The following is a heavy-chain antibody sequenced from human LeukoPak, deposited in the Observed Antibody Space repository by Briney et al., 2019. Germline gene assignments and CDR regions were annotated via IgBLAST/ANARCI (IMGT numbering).Heavy chain of an antibody. CDR2: ISGSGGST. CDR3: AKRGPDYDSRGYSYYFDY. Sequence: GGSLRLSCSASGFTFSSYAMSWVRQAPGKGLEWVSAISGSGGSTYYADSVKGRFTISRDNSKNTLYLQMNSLRAEDTAVYYCAKRGPDYDSRGYSYYFDYWGQGTMVPVSS. V-gene: IGHV3-23*01. J-gene: IGHJ4*02. D-gene: IGHD3-22*01. CDR1: GFTFSSYA.